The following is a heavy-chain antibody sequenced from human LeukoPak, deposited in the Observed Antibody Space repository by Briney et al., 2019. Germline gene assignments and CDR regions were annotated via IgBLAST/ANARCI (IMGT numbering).Heavy chain of an antibody. Sequence: GASVKVSCKTSGYTFTSYAMHWVRQAPGQRLEWMGWINAGNGNTKYSQKFQGRVTITRDTSASTAYMELSSLRSEDTAVYYCARDRYEHGYSYGLDYWGQGTLVTVSS. CDR3: ARDRYEHGYSYGLDY. D-gene: IGHD5-18*01. CDR2: INAGNGNT. V-gene: IGHV1-3*01. J-gene: IGHJ4*02. CDR1: GYTFTSYA.